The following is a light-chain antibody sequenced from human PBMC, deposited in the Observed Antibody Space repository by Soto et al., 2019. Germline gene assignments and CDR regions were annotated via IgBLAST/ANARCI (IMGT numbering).Light chain of an antibody. CDR3: QQYDRWPVT. V-gene: IGKV3-15*01. Sequence: MTPSPSTLSASVGDRVTISCRASQTIINNLAWYQHKPGQAPRLLISYASNGASGIPARFSGTGYGTDFTLTIDSLQSEDFAIYYCQQYDRWPVTFGGGTKVDI. J-gene: IGKJ4*01. CDR2: YAS. CDR1: QTIINN.